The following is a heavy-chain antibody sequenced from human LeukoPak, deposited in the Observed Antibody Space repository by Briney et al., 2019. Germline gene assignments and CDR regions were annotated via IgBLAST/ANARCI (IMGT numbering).Heavy chain of an antibody. V-gene: IGHV3-23*01. D-gene: IGHD5-12*01. J-gene: IGHJ4*02. CDR2: ITSSGGST. Sequence: PGGSLRLSCAASGFTFSSYAMNWVRQAPGKGLERVSAITSSGGSTYYADSVKGRFTISRDNSKHTLYLQMNSLRAEDTAVYYCAKDLRSRYSGYDLGDYWGQGTLVTVSS. CDR3: AKDLRSRYSGYDLGDY. CDR1: GFTFSSYA.